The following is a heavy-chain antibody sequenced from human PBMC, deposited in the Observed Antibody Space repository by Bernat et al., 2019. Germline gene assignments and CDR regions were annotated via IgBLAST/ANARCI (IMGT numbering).Heavy chain of an antibody. CDR1: GFTFSDSG. J-gene: IGHJ4*02. CDR3: AKVSATYFDY. CDR2: ISSDGENT. V-gene: IGHV3-23*01. D-gene: IGHD3-16*01. Sequence: DVQLMESGGDLVQPGGSLRLSCAASGFTFSDSGMSWVRLPPGKGLEWVSTISSDGENTHYAGSVQGRFTISRDNSQSTLYLQMDSLRAEDAAIYYCAKVSATYFDYGGQGALVTVSS.